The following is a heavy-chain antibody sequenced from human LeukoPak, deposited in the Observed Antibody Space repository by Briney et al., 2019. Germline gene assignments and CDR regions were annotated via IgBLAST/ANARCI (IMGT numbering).Heavy chain of an antibody. J-gene: IGHJ4*02. Sequence: GGSLRLSCAASGFTFSSYAMSWVRQAPGKGLEWVSAISGSGGSTYYADSVKGRFTISRDNSKNTLYLQMSSLRAEDTAVYYCANARDYYYDSSGYWDWGQGTLVTVSS. CDR3: ANARDYYYDSSGYWD. V-gene: IGHV3-23*01. CDR1: GFTFSSYA. D-gene: IGHD3-22*01. CDR2: ISGSGGST.